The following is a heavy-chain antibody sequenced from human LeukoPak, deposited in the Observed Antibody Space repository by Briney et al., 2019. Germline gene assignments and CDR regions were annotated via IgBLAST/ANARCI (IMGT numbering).Heavy chain of an antibody. CDR2: ISDSGDIT. Sequence: GGSLRLSCAASGFTFSSYAMSWVRQAPGKGLEWVSGISDSGDITYYADSVKGRFTISRDNSKNTPYVQMNSLRVEDTAVYFCAKDRRGGSYYAATLDIWGPETMVTVSS. CDR3: AKDRRGGSYYAATLDI. CDR1: GFTFSSYA. J-gene: IGHJ3*02. D-gene: IGHD1-26*01. V-gene: IGHV3-23*01.